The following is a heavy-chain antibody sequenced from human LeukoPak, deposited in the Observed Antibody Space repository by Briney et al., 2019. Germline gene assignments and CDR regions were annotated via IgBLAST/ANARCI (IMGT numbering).Heavy chain of an antibody. CDR3: ARGRISGYYYDSSGYVRYYFDY. Sequence: SETLSLTCAVYGGSFSGYYWSWIRQPPGKGLEWIGEINHSGSTNYNPSLKSRVTISVDTSKNQFSLELSSVTAADTAVYYCARGRISGYYYDSSGYVRYYFDYWGQGTLVTVSS. CDR2: INHSGST. J-gene: IGHJ4*02. D-gene: IGHD3-22*01. CDR1: GGSFSGYY. V-gene: IGHV4-34*01.